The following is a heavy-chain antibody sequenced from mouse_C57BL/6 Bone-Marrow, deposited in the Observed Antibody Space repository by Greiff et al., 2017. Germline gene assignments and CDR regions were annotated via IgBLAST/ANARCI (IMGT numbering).Heavy chain of an antibody. Sequence: EVKLMESGGGLVKPGGSLKLSCAASGFTFSSYAMSWVCQTPEKRLEWVATISDGGSYTYYPDNVKGRFTISRDNAKNNLYLQMSHLKSEDTAMYYCARNWDLDYWGQGTTLTVSS. J-gene: IGHJ2*01. CDR2: ISDGGSYT. D-gene: IGHD4-1*01. V-gene: IGHV5-4*03. CDR3: ARNWDLDY. CDR1: GFTFSSYA.